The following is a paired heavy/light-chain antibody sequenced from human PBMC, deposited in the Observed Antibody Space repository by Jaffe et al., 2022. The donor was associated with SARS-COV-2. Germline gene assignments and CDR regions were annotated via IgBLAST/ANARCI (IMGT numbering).Light chain of an antibody. V-gene: IGKV3-20*01. CDR1: QSVSSNY. CDR2: GAS. Sequence: EIVLTQSPGTRFLSPGERATVSCRASQSVSSNYLAWYQQKPGQGTRLLIYGASSRARGIPDRFSGSGSGTDFTLTISRLEPEDFAVYYCQQYGSSVYTFGQGTKLEIK. J-gene: IGKJ2*01. CDR3: QQYGSSVYT.
Heavy chain of an antibody. D-gene: IGHD4-4*01. CDR2: IYSDGST. J-gene: IGHJ4*02. CDR1: GFNVSSNY. Sequence: EVQLVESGGGLVQPGGSLRLSCATSGFNVSSNYLSWVRQAPGKGPEWVSVIYSDGSTNYADSVKGRFTISRDNSKNTLYLQMNSLRTEDTAVYHCARDPHYYSNYWGQGTLVTVSS. CDR3: ARDPHYYSNY. V-gene: IGHV3-66*02.